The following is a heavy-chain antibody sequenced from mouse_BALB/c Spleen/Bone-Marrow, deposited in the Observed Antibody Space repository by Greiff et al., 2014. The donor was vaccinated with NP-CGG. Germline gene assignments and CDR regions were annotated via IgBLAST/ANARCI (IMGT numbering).Heavy chain of an antibody. CDR3: ARGIYYGNYFDY. D-gene: IGHD2-1*01. CDR1: GYAFTDYY. J-gene: IGHJ2*01. Sequence: EVQLQQSGPELVKPGASVKMSCKASGYAFTDYYMDWVKQSHGESLEWIGRVNPYNGGTSYNQKFKGKATLTVDKSSSTAYMELNSLTSEDSAVYYCARGIYYGNYFDYWGQGTTLTVSS. CDR2: VNPYNGGT. V-gene: IGHV1-19*01.